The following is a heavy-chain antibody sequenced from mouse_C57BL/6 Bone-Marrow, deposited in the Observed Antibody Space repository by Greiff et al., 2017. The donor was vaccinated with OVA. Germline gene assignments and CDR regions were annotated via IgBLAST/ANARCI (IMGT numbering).Heavy chain of an antibody. CDR3: ARDGYADYYAMDY. Sequence: VHVKQSGAELVKPGASVKLSCTASGFNIKDYYMHWVKQRTEQGLEWIGRIDPEDGETKYAPKFQGKATITADTSPNTAYLQLSSLTSEDTAVYYCARDGYADYYAMDYWGQGTSVTVSS. J-gene: IGHJ4*01. V-gene: IGHV14-2*01. CDR2: IDPEDGET. D-gene: IGHD2-2*01. CDR1: GFNIKDYY.